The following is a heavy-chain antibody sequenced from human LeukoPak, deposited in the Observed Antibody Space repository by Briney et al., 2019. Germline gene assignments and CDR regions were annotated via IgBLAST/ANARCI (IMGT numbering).Heavy chain of an antibody. V-gene: IGHV4-34*01. CDR3: ARGSRWGRFFDY. CDR1: GGPFSGYY. D-gene: IGHD3-16*01. CDR2: INHSGST. J-gene: IGHJ4*02. Sequence: PSETLSLTCAVYGGPFSGYYWSWIRQPPGKGPEWIGEINHSGSTNYNPSLKSRVTISVDTSKNQFSLKLSSVTAADTAVYYCARGSRWGRFFDYWGQGTLVTVSS.